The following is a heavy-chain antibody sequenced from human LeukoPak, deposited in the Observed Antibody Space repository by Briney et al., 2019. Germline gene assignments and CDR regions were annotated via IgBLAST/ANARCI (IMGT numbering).Heavy chain of an antibody. Sequence: SETLSLTCTVSGGSISSGGHYWSWIRQHPGKGLEWIGYIYYSGSTYYNPSLKSRVTISVDTSKNQFSLKLSSVTAADTAVYYCARAGFYYYDSSGYWTFDYWGQGTLVTVSS. D-gene: IGHD3-22*01. CDR3: ARAGFYYYDSSGYWTFDY. J-gene: IGHJ4*02. CDR2: IYYSGST. CDR1: GGSISSGGHY. V-gene: IGHV4-31*03.